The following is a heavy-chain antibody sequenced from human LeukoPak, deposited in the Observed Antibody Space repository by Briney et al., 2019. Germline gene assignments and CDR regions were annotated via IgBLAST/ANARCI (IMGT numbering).Heavy chain of an antibody. CDR2: IYYSGST. V-gene: IGHV4-59*12. J-gene: IGHJ4*02. Sequence: SETLSLTCTVSGGSISSYYWSWIRQPPGKGLEWIGSIYYSGSTYYNPSLKSRVTISVDTSKNQFSLKLSSVTAANTAVYYCARARRHYYGSGSYSPTFDYWGQGTLVTVSS. CDR3: ARARRHYYGSGSYSPTFDY. CDR1: GGSISSYY. D-gene: IGHD3-10*01.